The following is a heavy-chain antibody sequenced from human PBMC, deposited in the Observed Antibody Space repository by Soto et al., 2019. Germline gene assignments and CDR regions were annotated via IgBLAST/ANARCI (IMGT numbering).Heavy chain of an antibody. V-gene: IGHV6-1*01. CDR2: TYYRSKWYN. CDR3: ASAGYSSGWYRGYYFDY. J-gene: IGHJ4*02. D-gene: IGHD6-19*01. Sequence: SQTLSLTCAISGDSASSNSAAWNWIRQSPSRGLEWLGRTYYRSKWYNDYAVSVKSRITINPDTSKNQFSLQLNSVTPEDTAVYYCASAGYSSGWYRGYYFDYWGQGTLVTVSS. CDR1: GDSASSNSAA.